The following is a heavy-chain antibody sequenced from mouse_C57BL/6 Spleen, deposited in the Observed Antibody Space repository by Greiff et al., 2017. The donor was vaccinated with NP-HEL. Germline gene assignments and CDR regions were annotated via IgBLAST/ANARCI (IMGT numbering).Heavy chain of an antibody. D-gene: IGHD2-4*01. V-gene: IGHV5-4*03. CDR2: ISDGGSYT. Sequence: EVNVVESGGGLVKPGGSLKLSCAASGFTFSSYAMSWVRQTPEKRLEWVATISDGGSYTYYPDNVKGRFTISRDNAKNNLYLQMSHLKSEDTAMYYCATFYDYGNYFDYWGQGTTLTVSS. CDR1: GFTFSSYA. J-gene: IGHJ2*01. CDR3: ATFYDYGNYFDY.